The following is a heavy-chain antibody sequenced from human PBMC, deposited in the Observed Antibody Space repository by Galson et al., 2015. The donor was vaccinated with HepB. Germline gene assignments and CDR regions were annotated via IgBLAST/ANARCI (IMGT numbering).Heavy chain of an antibody. CDR2: IYYSGRT. V-gene: IGHV4-39*01. J-gene: IGHJ3*02. Sequence: SETLSLTCTVSGASISSSLYYWGWIRQSPGKRLEWIGSIYYSGRTYFSPSFQSRVAMSVDTSKNQVSLTLTSVTAADTAIYFCARPLVLNGRFYPGVGPFHIWGPGTMVTVS. CDR1: GASISSSLYY. CDR3: ARPLVLNGRFYPGVGPFHI. D-gene: IGHD1-26*01.